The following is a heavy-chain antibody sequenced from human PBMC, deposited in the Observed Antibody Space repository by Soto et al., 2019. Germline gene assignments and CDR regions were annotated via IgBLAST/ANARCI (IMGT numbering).Heavy chain of an antibody. CDR3: AKDGERLRYFDWLLYY. Sequence: ILSCAASGFTFSRYAMSWVRQAPGKGLEWVSAISGSGGSTYYADSVKGRFTISRDNSKNTLYLQMNSLRAEDTAVYYCAKDGERLRYFDWLLYYWGQGTLVTVSS. V-gene: IGHV3-23*01. CDR2: ISGSGGST. D-gene: IGHD3-9*01. CDR1: GFTFSRYA. J-gene: IGHJ4*02.